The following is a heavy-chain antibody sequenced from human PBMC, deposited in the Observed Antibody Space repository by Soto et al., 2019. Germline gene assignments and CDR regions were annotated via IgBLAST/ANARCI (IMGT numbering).Heavy chain of an antibody. CDR2: IYYSGIT. CDR3: ASHHDS. V-gene: IGHV4-59*01. Sequence: SETLSLTCTVSGGSISSYYWSWIRQPTGKGLEWIGYIYYSGITDYNPTLKSRVTISVDTSKSQFSLKLSSVTAADTAVDYCASHHDSWSQGTVVTVS. J-gene: IGHJ4*02. CDR1: GGSISSYY.